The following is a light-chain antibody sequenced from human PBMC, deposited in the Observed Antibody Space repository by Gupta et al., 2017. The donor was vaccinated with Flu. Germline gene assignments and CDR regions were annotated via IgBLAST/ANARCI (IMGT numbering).Light chain of an antibody. CDR1: QSIGSS. Sequence: ATLSVSPGERVTLSCRTSQSIGSSLAWYQHKPGQAPRLLFYGASTRDFGIPARFSASGSGTEFTLTISGLQSEDFAIYYCQQYNNRPPRTFGRGTRVEIK. J-gene: IGKJ1*01. V-gene: IGKV3-15*01. CDR2: GAS. CDR3: QQYNNRPPRT.